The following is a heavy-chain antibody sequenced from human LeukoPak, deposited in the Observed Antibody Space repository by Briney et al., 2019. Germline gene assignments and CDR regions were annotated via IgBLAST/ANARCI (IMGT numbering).Heavy chain of an antibody. CDR2: INPGGGST. D-gene: IGHD5-18*01. J-gene: IGHJ4*02. Sequence: ASVKVSCKASGYTFTSYYMHWVRQAPGQGLEWMGIINPGGGSTSYAQKFQGRITMTRDTSTSTVYMELSSLRSEDTAVYYCARGAVDTAMVTSIFDYWGQGTLVTVSS. CDR1: GYTFTSYY. CDR3: ARGAVDTAMVTSIFDY. V-gene: IGHV1-46*01.